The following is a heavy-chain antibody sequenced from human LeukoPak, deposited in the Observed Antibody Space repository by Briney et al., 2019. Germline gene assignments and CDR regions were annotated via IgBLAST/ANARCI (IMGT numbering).Heavy chain of an antibody. Sequence: GGSLRLSRAASGFTFSSAAMIWVRQAPGKGLEWVSTITGSDDATYYADSVKGRFTISRDFSRNTVGLQMNSLRTEDTAIYYCAKGPQLYSGYHPDYWGQGTLVTVSS. J-gene: IGHJ4*02. CDR2: ITGSDDAT. V-gene: IGHV3-23*01. CDR3: AKGPQLYSGYHPDY. D-gene: IGHD5-12*01. CDR1: GFTFSSAA.